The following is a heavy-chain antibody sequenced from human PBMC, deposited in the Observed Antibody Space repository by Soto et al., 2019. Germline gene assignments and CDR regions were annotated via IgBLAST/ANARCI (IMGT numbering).Heavy chain of an antibody. Sequence: QVQLVDSGGGVVQPGRSLRLSCAASGFTFSAYSMHWVRQAPGKGLEWVAAMSYNGGNKYYADSVKGRLTISRDISKSTLFLQINSLRPEDTAVFYCARGGYMTTHKSSLDHWGQGTLVTVSS. CDR1: GFTFSAYS. D-gene: IGHD4-17*01. V-gene: IGHV3-30-3*01. CDR3: ARGGYMTTHKSSLDH. CDR2: MSYNGGNK. J-gene: IGHJ5*02.